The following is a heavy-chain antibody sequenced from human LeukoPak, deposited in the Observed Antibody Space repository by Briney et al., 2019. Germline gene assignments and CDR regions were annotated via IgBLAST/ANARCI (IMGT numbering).Heavy chain of an antibody. CDR2: VSYSGST. CDR1: GDSISTYY. D-gene: IGHD3-10*01. Sequence: SETLSLTCTVSGDSISTYYWSWIRQPPGKGLECIGHVSYSGSTDYNPSLKSRLTMSIDSSMNQFSLKLSSVTAADTAVYYCARGPPGFDAFDIWGQGTMVTVSS. V-gene: IGHV4-59*08. CDR3: ARGPPGFDAFDI. J-gene: IGHJ3*02.